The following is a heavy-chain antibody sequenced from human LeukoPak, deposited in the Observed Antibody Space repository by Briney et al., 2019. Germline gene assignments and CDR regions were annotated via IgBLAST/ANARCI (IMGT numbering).Heavy chain of an antibody. CDR3: ARGDDLGFDY. D-gene: IGHD1-1*01. J-gene: IGHJ4*02. V-gene: IGHV3-66*01. Sequence: PSETLSLTCTVSGGSISSNYMSWVRQAPGKGLEWVSVIYSGGSTYYADSVKGRFTISRDNSKNTLYLQMNSLRAEDTAVYYCARGDDLGFDYWGQGTLVTVSS. CDR1: GGSISSNY. CDR2: IYSGGST.